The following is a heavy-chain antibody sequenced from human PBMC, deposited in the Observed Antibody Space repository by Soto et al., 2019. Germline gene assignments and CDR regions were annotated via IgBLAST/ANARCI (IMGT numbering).Heavy chain of an antibody. V-gene: IGHV4-31*03. CDR1: GGSISSGGYY. Sequence: TLSLTCTVSGGSISSGGYYWSWIRQHPGKGLEWIGYIYYSGSTYYNPSLKSRVTISVDTSKNQFSLKLSSVTAADTAVYYCASSTATPGNFDYWGQGTLVTVSS. CDR3: ASSTATPGNFDY. CDR2: IYYSGST. D-gene: IGHD2-2*01. J-gene: IGHJ4*02.